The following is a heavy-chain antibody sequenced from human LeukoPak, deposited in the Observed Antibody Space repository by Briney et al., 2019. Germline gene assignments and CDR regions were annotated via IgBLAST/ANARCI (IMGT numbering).Heavy chain of an antibody. Sequence: SETLSLTCAIYGGSFSGYYWNWIRQSPGKGLEWIGEINHSGSTNYNPSLKSRVTISVDTSKNQFSLKLSSMTAADTAVYYCARCPCSGDSCYSGIRAFDIWGQGTMVTVSS. D-gene: IGHD2-15*01. CDR2: INHSGST. CDR3: ARCPCSGDSCYSGIRAFDI. J-gene: IGHJ3*02. V-gene: IGHV4-34*01. CDR1: GGSFSGYY.